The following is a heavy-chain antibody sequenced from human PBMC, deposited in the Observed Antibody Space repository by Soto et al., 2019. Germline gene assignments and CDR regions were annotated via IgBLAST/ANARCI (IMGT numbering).Heavy chain of an antibody. D-gene: IGHD1-26*01. J-gene: IGHJ4*02. CDR3: ARDGGRHSGGIDY. CDR2: IIPIFGTA. V-gene: IGHV1-69*01. CDR1: GGTFSSYS. Sequence: QVQLVQSGAEVKKPGSSVKVSCKASGGTFSSYSINWVRQAPGQGREWMGEIIPIFGTANYAKKFQGRVTITADESTSTAYMELSSLRSEDTAVYYCARDGGRHSGGIDYWGPGTLVTVSS.